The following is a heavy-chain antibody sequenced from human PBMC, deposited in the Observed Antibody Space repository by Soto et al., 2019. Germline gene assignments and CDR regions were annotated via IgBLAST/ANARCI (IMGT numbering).Heavy chain of an antibody. CDR1: GYTFTVYY. CDR3: ASRPFPAKYSSSWSFGMDV. D-gene: IGHD6-13*01. J-gene: IGHJ6*02. V-gene: IGHV1-2*02. Sequence: ASVKVSCKASGYTFTVYYMHCVLQSPLQWLEWMGCINPNSGGTNYAQKFQGRVTMTRDTSISTAYMELSRLRSDDTAVYYCASRPFPAKYSSSWSFGMDVWGQGTTVTVSS. CDR2: INPNSGGT.